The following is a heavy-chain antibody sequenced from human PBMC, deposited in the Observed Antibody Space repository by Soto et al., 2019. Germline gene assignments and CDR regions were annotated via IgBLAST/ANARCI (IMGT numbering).Heavy chain of an antibody. D-gene: IGHD3-22*01. J-gene: IGHJ6*02. CDR1: GFSLSDYW. Sequence: VQLVESGGGSVQPGGSLRLSCSASGFSLSDYWIHWVRHLPGKGLVCVSRIKNDGSGTSYADSVIGRFTISRDNAKNTLYLQMNSLRVDDTAVYYCARGPEGDRSGNYGLSVWGQGTTVIVSS. V-gene: IGHV3-74*01. CDR3: ARGPEGDRSGNYGLSV. CDR2: IKNDGSGT.